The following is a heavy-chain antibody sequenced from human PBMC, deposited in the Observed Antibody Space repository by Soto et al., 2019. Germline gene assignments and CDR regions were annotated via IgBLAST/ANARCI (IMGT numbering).Heavy chain of an antibody. CDR3: AIDPFDSSGYYYLGS. CDR2: IIPIFGTA. Sequence: SVKDCCNPACGTFSTNSCSGVRDAPVQGLEWMGGIIPIFGTANYAQKFHGRVTITADESTSTAYIELSSLRSEDTAVYYCAIDPFDSSGYYYLGSWGQGTLVTVSS. V-gene: IGHV1-69*13. J-gene: IGHJ4*02. D-gene: IGHD3-22*01. CDR1: CGTFSTNS.